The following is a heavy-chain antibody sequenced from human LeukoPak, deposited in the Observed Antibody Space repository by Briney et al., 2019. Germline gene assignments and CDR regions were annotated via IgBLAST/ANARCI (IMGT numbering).Heavy chain of an antibody. CDR1: GFTFSSYA. CDR3: ARVGYTSYYYYGMDV. J-gene: IGHJ6*02. V-gene: IGHV3-64*01. CDR2: ISSNGGST. Sequence: GGSLRLSCAASGFTFSSYAMHWVRQAPGKGLEYVSAISSNGGSTYYANSVKGRFTISRDNSKNTLYIQMGSLRAEDMAVYYCARVGYTSYYYYGMDVWGQGTTVTVSS. D-gene: IGHD6-13*01.